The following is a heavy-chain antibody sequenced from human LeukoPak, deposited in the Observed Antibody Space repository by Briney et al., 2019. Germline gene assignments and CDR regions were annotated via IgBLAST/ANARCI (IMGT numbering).Heavy chain of an antibody. D-gene: IGHD3-10*02. V-gene: IGHV3-21*01. J-gene: IGHJ6*04. CDR2: ISSRSSYI. CDR3: AELGITMIGGV. CDR1: GFTFSTYT. Sequence: PGGSLRLSCAASGFTFSTYTMNWVRQAPGKGLEWVSSISSRSSYIYYADSVKGRFIISRDNSKNTLYLQMNSLRAEDTAVYYCAELGITMIGGVWGKGTTVTISS.